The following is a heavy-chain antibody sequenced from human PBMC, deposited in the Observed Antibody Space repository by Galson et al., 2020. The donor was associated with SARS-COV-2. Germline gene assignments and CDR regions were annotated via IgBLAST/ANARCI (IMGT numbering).Heavy chain of an antibody. CDR3: ASGYCSGGSCYSQDWYFDL. Sequence: GASLKISCAASGFTFSSYGMHWVRQAPGKGLEWVAVISYDGSNKYYADSVKGRFTISRDNSKNTLYLQMNSLRAEDTAVYYCASGYCSGGSCYSQDWYFDLWGRGTLVTVSS. J-gene: IGHJ2*01. CDR1: GFTFSSYG. V-gene: IGHV3-30*03. D-gene: IGHD2-15*01. CDR2: ISYDGSNK.